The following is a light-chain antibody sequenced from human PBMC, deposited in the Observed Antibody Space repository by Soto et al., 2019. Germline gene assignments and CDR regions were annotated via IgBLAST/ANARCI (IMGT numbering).Light chain of an antibody. V-gene: IGLV2-8*01. CDR2: EVN. J-gene: IGLJ2*01. Sequence: QSVLTQPPSASGSPGQSVTISCTGTSSDVGGYNYVSWYQQHPGKAPKLMISEVNKRPSGVPDRFSGSKSGNTASLTVSGLQAEDEADYYCSSYAGNRIVVFGGGTKLTVL. CDR3: SSYAGNRIVV. CDR1: SSDVGGYNY.